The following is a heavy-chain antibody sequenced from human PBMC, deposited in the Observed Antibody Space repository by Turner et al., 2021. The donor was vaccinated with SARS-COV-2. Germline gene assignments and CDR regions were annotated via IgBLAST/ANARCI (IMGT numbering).Heavy chain of an antibody. Sequence: ELQLVESGGGLVKPGGSLRLSCAASGFTFSSYSMNWVRQAPGKGLEWVSSISSSSSYIYYADSVKGRFTISRDNAKNSLYLQMNSLRAEDTAVYYCARARWHYYDSSGYYPDAFDIWGQGTMVTVSS. CDR1: GFTFSSYS. CDR3: ARARWHYYDSSGYYPDAFDI. J-gene: IGHJ3*02. D-gene: IGHD3-22*01. V-gene: IGHV3-21*01. CDR2: ISSSSSYI.